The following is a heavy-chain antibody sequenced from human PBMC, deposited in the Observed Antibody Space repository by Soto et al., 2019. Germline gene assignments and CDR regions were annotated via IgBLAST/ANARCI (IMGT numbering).Heavy chain of an antibody. J-gene: IGHJ4*02. CDR1: GGSISSYY. Sequence: SETLSLTCTVSGGSISSYYWSWIRQPPGKGLEWIGYIYYSGSTNYNPSLKSRVTISVDTSKNQFSLKLSSVTAADTAVYYCARHVTDTAIDYWGQGTLVTVSS. CDR3: ARHVTDTAIDY. CDR2: IYYSGST. V-gene: IGHV4-59*08. D-gene: IGHD5-18*01.